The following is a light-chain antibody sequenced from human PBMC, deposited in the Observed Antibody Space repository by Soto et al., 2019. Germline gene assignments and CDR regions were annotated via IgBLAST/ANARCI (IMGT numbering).Light chain of an antibody. CDR3: SSYTSDSSYV. Sequence: QSVLTQPASVSGSPGQSIIISFTGTSSDVGLYDYVSWYQQHPGKAPQLMIYAVSNRPSGVSNRFSASKSGNTASLFISGLQAEDEADYYCSSYTSDSSYVFGSGTKVTV. CDR1: SSDVGLYDY. CDR2: AVS. V-gene: IGLV2-14*01. J-gene: IGLJ1*01.